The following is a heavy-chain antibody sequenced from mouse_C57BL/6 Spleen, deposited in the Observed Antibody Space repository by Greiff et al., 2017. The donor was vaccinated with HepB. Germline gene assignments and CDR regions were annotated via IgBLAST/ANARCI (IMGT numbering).Heavy chain of an antibody. D-gene: IGHD6-1*01. CDR1: GYTFTSYW. CDR3: SRWASYCTYLYFAV. CDR2: IDPNSGGT. Sequence: QVQLQQPGAELVKPGASVKLSCKASGYTFTSYWMHWVKQRPGRSLEWIGRIDPNSGGTKYNEKFKRKATLTVDKPSSTAYMQLSRLTSEDSAVYYCSRWASYCTYLYFAVRGTLPTATVSS. J-gene: IGHJ1*03. V-gene: IGHV1-72*01.